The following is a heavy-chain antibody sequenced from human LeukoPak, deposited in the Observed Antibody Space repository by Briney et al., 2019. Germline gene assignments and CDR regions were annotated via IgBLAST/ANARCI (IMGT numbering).Heavy chain of an antibody. J-gene: IGHJ6*02. CDR3: AKRIGIVGAAYYGMDV. CDR1: GFTFSSYS. V-gene: IGHV3-30*18. D-gene: IGHD1-26*01. CDR2: ISYDGSNK. Sequence: GGSLRLSCAASGFTFSSYSMNWVRQAPGKGLEWVAVISYDGSNKYYADSVKGRFTISRDNSKNTLYLQMNSLRAEDTAVYYCAKRIGIVGAAYYGMDVWGQGTTVTVSS.